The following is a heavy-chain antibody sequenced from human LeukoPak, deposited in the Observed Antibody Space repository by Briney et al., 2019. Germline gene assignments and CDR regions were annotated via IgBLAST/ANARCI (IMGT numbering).Heavy chain of an antibody. CDR3: ARDGYGSGSYFDY. V-gene: IGHV3-23*01. J-gene: IGHJ4*02. CDR2: VSDSGVNT. D-gene: IGHD3-10*01. CDR1: GFSFSGYA. Sequence: GGSLRLSCEASGFSFSGYAMSWVRQAPGKGLDWVSGVSDSGVNTYYADSVKGRFTISRDNAKNSLYLQMNSLRAEDTAVYYCARDGYGSGSYFDYWGQGTLVTVSS.